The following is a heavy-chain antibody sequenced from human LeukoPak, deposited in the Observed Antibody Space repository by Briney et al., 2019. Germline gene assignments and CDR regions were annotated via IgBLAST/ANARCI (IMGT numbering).Heavy chain of an antibody. V-gene: IGHV1-18*01. Sequence: ASVKVSCKASGYTCNTYGISWVRQAPGQRPEWMEWINTDNGNTEYAQKFQGRVTMTTDTSTSTAYMELSSLRSDDTAVYYCARKGCTGDCYRFDPWGQGTLVTVSS. D-gene: IGHD2-21*02. CDR1: GYTCNTYG. J-gene: IGHJ5*02. CDR2: INTDNGNT. CDR3: ARKGCTGDCYRFDP.